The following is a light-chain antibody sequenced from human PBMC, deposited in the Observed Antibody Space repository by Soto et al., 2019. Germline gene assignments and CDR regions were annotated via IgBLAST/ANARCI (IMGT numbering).Light chain of an antibody. J-gene: IGLJ1*01. V-gene: IGLV7-46*01. CDR3: LLSYNGPYV. CDR2: DTT. CDR1: TGAVTNGHY. Sequence: QAVVTQEPSLTVSPGGTVTLTCGSSTGAVTNGHYPYWFQQKPGQAPRTLIYDTTNRHSWTPARFSGSLLGGKAALTRSGAQPEDEAEYYCLLSYNGPYVFGTGTKVTAL.